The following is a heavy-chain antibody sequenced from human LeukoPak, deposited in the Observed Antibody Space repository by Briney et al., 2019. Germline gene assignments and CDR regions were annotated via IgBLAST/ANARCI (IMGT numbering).Heavy chain of an antibody. D-gene: IGHD6-19*01. J-gene: IGHJ4*02. V-gene: IGHV3-7*03. Sequence: GGSLRLSCVASGFTFSHSWMTWVRQAPGKGLEWVGHIKEDGSSQNYADSVKGRFTISRDNAKSSLHLQMNGLRAEDTAMYYCVKDSGWFHFDSSGQGTLVTVSS. CDR3: VKDSGWFHFDS. CDR1: GFTFSHSW. CDR2: IKEDGSSQ.